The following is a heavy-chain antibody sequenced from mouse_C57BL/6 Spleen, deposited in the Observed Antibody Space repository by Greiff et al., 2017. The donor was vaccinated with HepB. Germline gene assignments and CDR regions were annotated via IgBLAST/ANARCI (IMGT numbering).Heavy chain of an antibody. D-gene: IGHD1-1*01. Sequence: VQLKESGPELVKPGASVKISCKASGYSFTDYNMNWVKQSNGKSLEWIGVINPNYGTTSYNQKFKGKATLTVDQSSSTAYMQLNSLTSEDSAVYYCARGGLDYYGSRERIYAMDYWGQGTSVTVSS. J-gene: IGHJ4*01. V-gene: IGHV1-39*01. CDR3: ARGGLDYYGSRERIYAMDY. CDR2: INPNYGTT. CDR1: GYSFTDYN.